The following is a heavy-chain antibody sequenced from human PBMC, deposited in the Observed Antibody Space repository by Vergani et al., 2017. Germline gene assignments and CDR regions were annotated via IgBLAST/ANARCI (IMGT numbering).Heavy chain of an antibody. CDR2: IVGSGGRT. V-gene: IGHV3-23*01. J-gene: IGHJ3*02. CDR1: GFTFSSHA. CDR3: AKSRGYYSTDGFDI. D-gene: IGHD2-15*01. Sequence: ELQLLESGGGLVQPGGSLRPSCAASGFTFSSHAMTWVRQAPGKGLEWVSAIVGSGGRTYYADPVKGRFTISRDNSKNTLYLQLNSLSADDTAVYYCAKSRGYYSTDGFDIWGQGTMVTVSS.